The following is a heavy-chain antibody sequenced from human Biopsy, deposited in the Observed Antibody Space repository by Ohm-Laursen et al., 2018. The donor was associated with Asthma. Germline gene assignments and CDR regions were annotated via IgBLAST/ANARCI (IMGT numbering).Heavy chain of an antibody. CDR3: ARAVDYSHYYGIDV. Sequence: GSSVTVSCKASGGTFSNYAISWVRQAPGQGLEWMGGIIPMFGTTNYAQKVQGRFTITADESTSTDYMELSSLRSDDTAVYCCARAVDYSHYYGIDVWGQGTTVTVS. D-gene: IGHD3-10*01. CDR2: IIPMFGTT. J-gene: IGHJ6*02. CDR1: GGTFSNYA. V-gene: IGHV1-69*01.